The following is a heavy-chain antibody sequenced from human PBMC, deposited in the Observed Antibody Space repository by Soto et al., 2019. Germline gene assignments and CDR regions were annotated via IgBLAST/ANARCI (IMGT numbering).Heavy chain of an antibody. Sequence: QVQLVQSGAEVKKPGSSVKVSCKTSGGTFSTYAINWVRQAPGQGLEWMGGIIPIFDTPHYAQKFQGRVTITADKSTSTAFMELCSLRSEDTALYYCARGRVETAMVTGFNFWGQGTLVTVSS. CDR1: GGTFSTYA. CDR2: IIPIFDTP. D-gene: IGHD5-18*01. CDR3: ARGRVETAMVTGFNF. J-gene: IGHJ4*02. V-gene: IGHV1-69*06.